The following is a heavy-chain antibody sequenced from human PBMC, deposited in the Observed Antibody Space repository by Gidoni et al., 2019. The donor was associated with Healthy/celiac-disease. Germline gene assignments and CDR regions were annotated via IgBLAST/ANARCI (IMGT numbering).Heavy chain of an antibody. Sequence: QVQLVQSGAEVKKPGASVKVSCKASGYTFTSYYMHWVRQAPGQGLEWMGIINPSGGSTSYAQKFQGRVTMTRDTSTSTVYMELSSLRSEDTAVYYCASTIFGVAHYYYGMDVWGQGTTVTVSS. CDR2: INPSGGST. D-gene: IGHD3-3*01. CDR1: GYTFTSYY. J-gene: IGHJ6*02. V-gene: IGHV1-46*01. CDR3: ASTIFGVAHYYYGMDV.